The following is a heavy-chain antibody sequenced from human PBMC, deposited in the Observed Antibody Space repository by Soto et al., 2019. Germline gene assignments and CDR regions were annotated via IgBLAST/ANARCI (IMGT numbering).Heavy chain of an antibody. Sequence: KPVGSLRLSCAASGFAFSIYNMDWVRQAPGKGLEWVSFISRSSGIIDYADSVKGRFTISRDNAKNSLYLQMNSLRAEDTAVYYCARQITVSSAGEYFDHWGQGTLVTVSS. CDR1: GFAFSIYN. CDR3: ARQITVSSAGEYFDH. J-gene: IGHJ4*02. D-gene: IGHD3-10*01. CDR2: ISRSSGII. V-gene: IGHV3-21*01.